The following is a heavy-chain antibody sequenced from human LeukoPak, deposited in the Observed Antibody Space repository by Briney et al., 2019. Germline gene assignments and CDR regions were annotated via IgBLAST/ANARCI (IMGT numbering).Heavy chain of an antibody. CDR3: ARGYCSGGSCGYFDY. V-gene: IGHV4-30-2*01. CDR2: IYHSGST. CDR1: GGSIGSGGYS. D-gene: IGHD2-15*01. Sequence: SETLSLTCAVSGGSIGSGGYSWSWIRQPPGKGLEWIGYIYHSGSTYYNPSLKSRVTISVDRSKNQFSLKLSSVTAADTAVYYCARGYCSGGSCGYFDYWGQGTLVTVSS. J-gene: IGHJ4*02.